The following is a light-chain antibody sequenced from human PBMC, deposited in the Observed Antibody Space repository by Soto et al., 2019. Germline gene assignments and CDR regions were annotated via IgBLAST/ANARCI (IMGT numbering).Light chain of an antibody. CDR3: QAYDSSLSGSV. Sequence: QSVLTQPPSVSGAPGQRVTISCTGSSSNIGAGYDVHWYQQLPGTAPKLLLYGNSNRPSGVPARLSGSKSGTSASLAITGLQAEDESDYFCQAYDSSLSGSVFGGGTKLTVL. CDR2: GNS. V-gene: IGLV1-40*01. J-gene: IGLJ2*01. CDR1: SSNIGAGYD.